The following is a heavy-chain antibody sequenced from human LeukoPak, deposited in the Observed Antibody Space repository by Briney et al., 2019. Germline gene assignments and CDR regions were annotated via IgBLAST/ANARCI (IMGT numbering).Heavy chain of an antibody. J-gene: IGHJ4*02. CDR2: IIPIFGTA. Sequence: SVTVSCKASGGTFSSYAISWVRQAPGQGLEWMGGIIPIFGTANYAQKFQGRVTITTDESTSTAYMDLSSLRSEDTAVYYCASKSGRYCSSTSCPFDYWGQGTLVTVSS. CDR3: ASKSGRYCSSTSCPFDY. CDR1: GGTFSSYA. D-gene: IGHD2-2*01. V-gene: IGHV1-69*05.